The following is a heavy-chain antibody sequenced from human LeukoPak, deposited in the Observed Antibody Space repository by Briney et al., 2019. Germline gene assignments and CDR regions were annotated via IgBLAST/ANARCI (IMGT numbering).Heavy chain of an antibody. J-gene: IGHJ4*02. CDR1: GFTFTNYA. V-gene: IGHV3-23*01. D-gene: IGHD3-22*01. Sequence: GGSLRLSCAASGFTFTNYAMHWVRQAPGKGLEWVSTISDSGSSTYYADSVKGRFTLSRDNSKNTLYLQMNNLRAEDTAVYYRAKDGKSSGYYYDYWGQGTLVTVSS. CDR2: ISDSGSST. CDR3: AKDGKSSGYYYDY.